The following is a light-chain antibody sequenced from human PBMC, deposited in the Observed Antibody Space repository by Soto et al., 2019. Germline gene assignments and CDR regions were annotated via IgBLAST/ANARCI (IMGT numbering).Light chain of an antibody. CDR2: DAS. V-gene: IGKV3D-20*01. Sequence: EIVLTQSPATLSVSPGERPTLSCRASQSVSSNLAWYQQKPGLAPRILIYDASSRATGIPDRFSGSGSGTDFTLTISRLEPEDFAVYYCQQYGSSPETFGQGTKVDI. CDR1: QSVSSN. J-gene: IGKJ1*01. CDR3: QQYGSSPET.